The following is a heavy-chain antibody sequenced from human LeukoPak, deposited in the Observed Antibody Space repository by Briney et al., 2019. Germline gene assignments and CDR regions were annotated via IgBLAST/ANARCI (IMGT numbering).Heavy chain of an antibody. Sequence: SETLSLTCAVSGGSISGINWWSWVRQPLGKGLEWIGEIYHRGNTNYNPSLKSRVTISVDNSKNQFSLNLSSVTAADTAVYYCGRIGYSGYGTVDYWGQGTLVSVSS. V-gene: IGHV4-4*02. CDR2: IYHRGNT. J-gene: IGHJ4*02. CDR3: GRIGYSGYGTVDY. CDR1: GGSISGINW. D-gene: IGHD5-12*01.